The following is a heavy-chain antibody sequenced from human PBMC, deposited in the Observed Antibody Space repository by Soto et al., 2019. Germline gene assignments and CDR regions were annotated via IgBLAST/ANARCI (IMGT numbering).Heavy chain of an antibody. V-gene: IGHV3-66*01. CDR3: ARDLRRDGYNPLFDY. CDR1: RFTVSSNY. Sequence: EVQLVESGGGLVQPGGSLRLSCAASRFTVSSNYMSWVRQAPGKGLEWVSIIYSGGSTYYADSVKGRFTISRDNSKNTLDLQTNSLRAEDTAVYYCARDLRRDGYNPLFDYWGQGTLVTVSS. D-gene: IGHD5-12*01. J-gene: IGHJ4*02. CDR2: IYSGGST.